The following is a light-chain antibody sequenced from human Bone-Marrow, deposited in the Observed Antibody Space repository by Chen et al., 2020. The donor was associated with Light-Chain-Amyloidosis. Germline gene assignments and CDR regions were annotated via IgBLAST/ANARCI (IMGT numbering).Light chain of an antibody. V-gene: IGLV3-25*03. CDR1: DLPTKY. CDR2: RDT. J-gene: IGLJ2*01. Sequence: SYELTQPPSVSVSPGQTARITCSGDDLPTKYAYWYQQKPGQAPVLVIHRDTERPSGISERFSGSRSGTPTTLTISGVQPEDEADDRCHSADSSGTYEVIFGGGTKLTVL. CDR3: HSADSSGTYEVI.